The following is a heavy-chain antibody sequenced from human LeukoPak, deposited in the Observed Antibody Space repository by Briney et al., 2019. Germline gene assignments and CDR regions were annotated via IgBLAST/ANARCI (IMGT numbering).Heavy chain of an antibody. D-gene: IGHD3-10*01. J-gene: IGHJ6*03. CDR1: GGSISSYY. CDR2: ICTSGST. CDR3: ARDHPIIGCGELFPDYYMDF. Sequence: KPSETLSLTCTVSGGSISSYYWSWLRQPAAKRLVWIGRICTSGSTNYNPSLKSRVTMSVDTSKNQFSLQLRSVTAADTAVYYFARDHPIIGCGELFPDYYMDFWGRGTTVSVS. V-gene: IGHV4-4*07.